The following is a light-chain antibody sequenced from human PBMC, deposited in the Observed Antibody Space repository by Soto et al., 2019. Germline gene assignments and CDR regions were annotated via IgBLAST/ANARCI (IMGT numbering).Light chain of an antibody. J-gene: IGLJ1*01. CDR2: EGN. CDR1: SSDVGSYNH. V-gene: IGLV2-23*01. Sequence: QSALTQPASVSGSDGQSITISCTGSSSDVGSYNHVSWYQQRPGKAPRLMIYEGNKRPSGVSNRFSGSKSGNTAYLTISGLQGDDEADYYCCSYAGGSSYVFGAGTKVTVL. CDR3: CSYAGGSSYV.